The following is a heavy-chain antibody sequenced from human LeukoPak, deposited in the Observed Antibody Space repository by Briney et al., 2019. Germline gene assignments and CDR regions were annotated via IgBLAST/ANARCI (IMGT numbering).Heavy chain of an antibody. D-gene: IGHD3-10*01. CDR3: ARGGSGATKDDTFDI. CDR1: GFTFSSYS. Sequence: GGSLRLSCAASGFTFSSYSMNWVRQAPGKGLEWVSSISSGSSYIYYADSVEGRFTISRDNAKNSLYLQMNSLRAEDTAVYYCARGGSGATKDDTFDIWGQGTMVTVSS. V-gene: IGHV3-21*01. J-gene: IGHJ3*02. CDR2: ISSGSSYI.